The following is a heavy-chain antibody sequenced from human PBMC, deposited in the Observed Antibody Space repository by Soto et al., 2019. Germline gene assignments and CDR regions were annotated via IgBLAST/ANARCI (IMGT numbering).Heavy chain of an antibody. CDR1: GGSISTNNW. J-gene: IGHJ2*01. CDR3: ARSEQLAHYYWTFDL. Sequence: QVHLQESGPGLVKPSVTLSLSCAVSGGSISTNNWWSWVRQPPRKGLEWIGEIYPTGTTNYNTSLKSRVTISVYKSKTQVSLKLTSVTAADTAMYYCARSEQLAHYYWTFDLWGRGTLVTGSS. V-gene: IGHV4-4*02. D-gene: IGHD6-13*01. CDR2: IYPTGTT.